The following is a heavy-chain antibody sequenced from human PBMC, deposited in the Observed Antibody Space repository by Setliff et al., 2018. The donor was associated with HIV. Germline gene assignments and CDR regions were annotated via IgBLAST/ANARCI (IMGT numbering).Heavy chain of an antibody. D-gene: IGHD3-16*01. Sequence: GASVKVSCKASGNTFSSHYIHWVRQAPGKGLEWMGLINPSGDITSYAEKFQGRVTMTRDTSTSTVYMELRSLRSEDTAVYFCAKDRGNYGDYQIWGQGTRVTVSS. CDR1: GNTFSSHY. CDR3: AKDRGNYGDYQI. J-gene: IGHJ3*02. V-gene: IGHV1-46*01. CDR2: INPSGDIT.